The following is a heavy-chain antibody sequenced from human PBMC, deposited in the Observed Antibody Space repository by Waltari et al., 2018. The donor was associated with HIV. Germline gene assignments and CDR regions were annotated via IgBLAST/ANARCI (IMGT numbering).Heavy chain of an antibody. CDR1: GSAFSSTW. J-gene: IGHJ5*02. CDR3: GRDLRHCYYDHCYLMGPVDT. Sequence: VHLVQSGGGFVHPGGSLRLSCTASGSAFSSTWMHWVRQDPGKGLTWVALINRDVTSTSYADGVLGRFDSPRDNDRNTLSLQMNRLIPEDTAVDFCGRDLRHCYYDHCYLMGPVDTWGQGTLATVSS. D-gene: IGHD3-10*01. V-gene: IGHV3-74*01. CDR2: INRDVTST.